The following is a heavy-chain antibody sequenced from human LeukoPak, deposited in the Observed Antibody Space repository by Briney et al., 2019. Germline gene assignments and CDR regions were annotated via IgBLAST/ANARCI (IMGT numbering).Heavy chain of an antibody. V-gene: IGHV3-9*01. D-gene: IGHD3-10*01. J-gene: IGHJ4*02. CDR1: GFTFDDYA. CDR2: ISWNSGSI. Sequence: PGGSLRLSCAASGFTFDDYAMHWVRQAPGKGLEWVSGISWNSGSIGYADSVKGRFTISRDNAGNSLYLQMNSLRAEDTALYYCAKDRDYYGSGSPFDYWGQGTLVTVSS. CDR3: AKDRDYYGSGSPFDY.